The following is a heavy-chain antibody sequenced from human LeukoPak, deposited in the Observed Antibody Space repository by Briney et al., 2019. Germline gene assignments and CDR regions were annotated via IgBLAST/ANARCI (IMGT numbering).Heavy chain of an antibody. CDR1: GDSISSFY. Sequence: SSETLSLTCTVSGDSISSFYWSWIRQTPGRGLEYIGYVYYSGSTNYNPSLKSRVTISVDTSKNQFSLKLSSVTAADTAVYYCARVGYSGYEDAFDIWGQGTMVTVSS. D-gene: IGHD5-12*01. V-gene: IGHV4-59*01. CDR2: VYYSGST. J-gene: IGHJ3*02. CDR3: ARVGYSGYEDAFDI.